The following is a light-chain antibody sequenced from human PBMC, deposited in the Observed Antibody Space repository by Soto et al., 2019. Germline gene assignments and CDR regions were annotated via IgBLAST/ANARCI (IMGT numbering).Light chain of an antibody. CDR3: QQLDSFPMYT. CDR1: QGISTY. CDR2: AAS. Sequence: EIQLTQSPSFLSASVGDRVTITCRASQGISTYIAWYQQKPGKAPKYLIYAASTLQSGVPSRFSGSGYGTVFPLTINSLQTEDFATYYCQQLDSFPMYTCGQGTNLEI. V-gene: IGKV1-9*01. J-gene: IGKJ2*01.